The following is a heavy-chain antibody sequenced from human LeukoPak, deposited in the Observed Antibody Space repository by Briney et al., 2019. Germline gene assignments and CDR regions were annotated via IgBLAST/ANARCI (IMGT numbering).Heavy chain of an antibody. V-gene: IGHV1-3*01. CDR3: ARDGITMVRGVIMDGAPFDY. Sequence: AASVKVSCKASGYTFTSYAMHWVRQAPGQRLEWMGWINAGNGNTKYSQKFQGRVTITADKSTSTAYMELSSLRSEDTAVYYCARDGITMVRGVIMDGAPFDYWGQGTLVTVSS. D-gene: IGHD3-10*01. J-gene: IGHJ4*02. CDR2: INAGNGNT. CDR1: GYTFTSYA.